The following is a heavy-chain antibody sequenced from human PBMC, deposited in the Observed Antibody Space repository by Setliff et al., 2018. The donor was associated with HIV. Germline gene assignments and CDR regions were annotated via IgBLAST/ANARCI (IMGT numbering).Heavy chain of an antibody. J-gene: IGHJ3*02. D-gene: IGHD3-22*01. CDR1: GASISSGNW. Sequence: PSETLSLTCAVSGASISSGNWWSWVRQSPGKGLEWIGEIFHTGSTNYNPSLKSRVTISVDTSKNHFSLNVSSLTAADTALYFCARVGDFYDTSGYYSVLDAFDIWGQGTMVTVSS. V-gene: IGHV4-4*02. CDR2: IFHTGST. CDR3: ARVGDFYDTSGYYSVLDAFDI.